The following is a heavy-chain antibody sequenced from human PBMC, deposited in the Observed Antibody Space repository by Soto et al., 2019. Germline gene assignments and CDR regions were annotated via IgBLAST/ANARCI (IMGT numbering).Heavy chain of an antibody. Sequence: EVQLVESGGGLVQPGGSLRLSCAASGFTFSSYWMTWVRQAPGKGLEWVANINQEGSETYDVDSVKGRFTISRDNAKNSLYLQMNSLRAADTAVYYCARAKIGYSSTFDPWGEGTLVTVSS. CDR1: GFTFSSYW. J-gene: IGHJ5*02. D-gene: IGHD6-13*01. CDR2: INQEGSET. CDR3: ARAKIGYSSTFDP. V-gene: IGHV3-7*01.